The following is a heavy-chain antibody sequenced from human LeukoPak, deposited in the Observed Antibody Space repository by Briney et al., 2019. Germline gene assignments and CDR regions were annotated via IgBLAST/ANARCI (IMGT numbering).Heavy chain of an antibody. CDR3: AREYSSSSYYYYYMDV. CDR1: GGSISSSSYY. V-gene: IGHV4-39*07. CDR2: IYYSGST. J-gene: IGHJ6*03. D-gene: IGHD6-6*01. Sequence: PSETLSLTCTVSGGSISSSSYYWGWIRQPPGKGLEWIGSIYYSGSTYYNPSLKSRVTISVDTSKNQFSLKLSSVTAADTAVYYCAREYSSSSYYYYYMDVWGKGTTVTVSS.